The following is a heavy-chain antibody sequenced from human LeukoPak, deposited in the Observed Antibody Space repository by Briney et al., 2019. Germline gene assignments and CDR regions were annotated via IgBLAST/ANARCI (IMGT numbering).Heavy chain of an antibody. D-gene: IGHD3-10*01. J-gene: IGHJ6*02. CDR3: ARGRLWFGELLTYGMDV. CDR1: GFTFTIFG. CDR2: IDARSGIT. Sequence: GGSLRLSCAASGFTFTIFGLNWVRQAPGKVPEWVSYIDARSGITYYADSVQGRFTISRDNAQESVFLQMNSLRADDTAVYYCARGRLWFGELLTYGMDVWGQGTTVTVSS. V-gene: IGHV3-48*01.